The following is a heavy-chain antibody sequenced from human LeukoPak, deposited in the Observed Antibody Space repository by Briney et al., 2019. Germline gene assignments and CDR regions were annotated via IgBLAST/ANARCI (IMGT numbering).Heavy chain of an antibody. D-gene: IGHD6-13*01. Sequence: ASVKVSCKASGYTFTSKVVSGGRQPPGQGLDGMGWISAYNGNTNYAQKLQGRVTMTTDTSTSTAYMELRSLRSDDTAVYYCAREKAAHLNYYYYYYMDVWGKGTTVTVSS. CDR3: AREKAAHLNYYYYYYMDV. CDR1: GYTFTSKV. CDR2: ISAYNGNT. V-gene: IGHV1-18*01. J-gene: IGHJ6*03.